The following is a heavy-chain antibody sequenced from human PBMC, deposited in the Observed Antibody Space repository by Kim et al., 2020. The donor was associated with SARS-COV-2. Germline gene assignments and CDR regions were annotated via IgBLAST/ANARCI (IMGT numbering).Heavy chain of an antibody. V-gene: IGHV1-18*01. J-gene: IGHJ6*02. CDR2: ISAYNGNT. CDR1: GYTFTSYG. CDR3: ARDWAQPLLWFGELLLPSGMDV. D-gene: IGHD3-10*01. Sequence: ASVKVSCKASGYTFTSYGISWVRQAPGQGLEWMGWISAYNGNTNYAQKLQGRVTMTTDTSTSTAYMELRSLRSDDTAVYYCARDWAQPLLWFGELLLPSGMDVWGQGTTVTVSS.